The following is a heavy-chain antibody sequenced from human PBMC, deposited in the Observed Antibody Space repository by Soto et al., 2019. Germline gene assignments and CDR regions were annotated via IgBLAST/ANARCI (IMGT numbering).Heavy chain of an antibody. D-gene: IGHD5-12*01. CDR2: INHGGST. Sequence: SETLSLTCAVYGGSFSGYYWSWIRQPPGKGLDWIGEINHGGSTNYNPSLKSRVTISIDTSKNQFSLKLSSVTAADTAVYYCASGGQTITPKDWGQGTLVTVSS. J-gene: IGHJ4*02. CDR1: GGSFSGYY. V-gene: IGHV4-34*01. CDR3: ASGGQTITPKD.